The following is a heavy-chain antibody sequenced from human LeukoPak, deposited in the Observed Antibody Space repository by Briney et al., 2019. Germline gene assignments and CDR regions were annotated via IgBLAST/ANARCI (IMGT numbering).Heavy chain of an antibody. D-gene: IGHD6-6*01. CDR1: GFTFSSYA. J-gene: IGHJ4*02. CDR3: ARERAPFVGLDY. V-gene: IGHV3-23*01. Sequence: GGSLRLSCAASGFTFSSYAMTWVRQAPGKGLEWVSSISGTGGSTFYADSVKGRFTFSRDNSKNMLYLQMNSLRVEDTAVYYCARERAPFVGLDYWGQGALVTVSS. CDR2: ISGTGGST.